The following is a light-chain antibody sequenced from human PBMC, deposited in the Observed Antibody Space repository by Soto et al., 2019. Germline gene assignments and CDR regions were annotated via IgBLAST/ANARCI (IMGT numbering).Light chain of an antibody. CDR3: HQYYSSIT. J-gene: IGKJ4*02. CDR1: QDVDNNF. Sequence: EIVLTQSPGTLSLSPGEGATLSCRASQDVDNNFLAGYQQRPGQAPRRLIYASSRRATGIPDRFSGSGSGTDFTLTISGVGTEDIAVYFWHQYYSSITLGGGTKVEVK. CDR2: ASS. V-gene: IGKV3-20*01.